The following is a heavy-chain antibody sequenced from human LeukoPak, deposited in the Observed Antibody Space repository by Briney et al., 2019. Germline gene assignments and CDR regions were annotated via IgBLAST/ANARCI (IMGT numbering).Heavy chain of an antibody. J-gene: IGHJ4*02. V-gene: IGHV3-9*01. CDR1: GFTFHQYA. CDR3: AKDKAPLYSGYDWDLDF. CDR2: ISWNSGSI. D-gene: IGHD5-12*01. Sequence: GGSLRLSCAVSGFTFHQYAIHWVRQVPGKGLEWVSGISWNSGSIGYADSVRGRFTISRDNAKNSVYLQMNSLRAEDTALYYCAKDKAPLYSGYDWDLDFWGQGTLVIVSS.